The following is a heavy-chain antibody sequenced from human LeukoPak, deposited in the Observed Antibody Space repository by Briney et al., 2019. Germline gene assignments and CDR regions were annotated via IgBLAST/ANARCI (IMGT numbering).Heavy chain of an antibody. V-gene: IGHV3-9*01. CDR1: GFTFDDYA. CDR2: ISWNSGSI. Sequence: GRSLRLSRAASGFTFDDYAMHWVRQAPGKGLEWVSGISWNSGSIGYADSVKGRFTISRDNAKNSLYLQTNSLRAEDTALYYCAKDHSSSWYGNFGYWGQGTLVTVSS. D-gene: IGHD6-13*01. J-gene: IGHJ4*02. CDR3: AKDHSSSWYGNFGY.